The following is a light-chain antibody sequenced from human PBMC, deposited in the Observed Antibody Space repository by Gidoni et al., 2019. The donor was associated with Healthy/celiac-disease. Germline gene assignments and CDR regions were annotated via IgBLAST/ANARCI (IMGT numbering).Light chain of an antibody. Sequence: QSVLPQPPPVSGAPGPRVTLSCTGSSSNIGAGYDVHWYQQLPGTAPKLLIYGNSNRPSGVPDRFSGSKSGTSASLAITGLQAEDEADYYCQSYDSSLSGPNWVFGGGTKLTVL. V-gene: IGLV1-40*01. CDR3: QSYDSSLSGPNWV. CDR2: GNS. J-gene: IGLJ3*02. CDR1: SSNIGAGYD.